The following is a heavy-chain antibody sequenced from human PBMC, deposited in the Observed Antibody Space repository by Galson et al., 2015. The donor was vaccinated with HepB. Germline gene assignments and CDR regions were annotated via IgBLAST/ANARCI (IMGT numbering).Heavy chain of an antibody. Sequence: SLRLSCAASGFTFSSYSMNWVRQAPGKGLEWVSSISSSSSYIYYADSVKGRFTISRDNAKNSLYLQMNSLRAEDTAVYYCASGSEPEAFDIWGQGTMVTVSS. CDR1: GFTFSSYS. J-gene: IGHJ3*02. V-gene: IGHV3-21*01. CDR2: ISSSSSYI. CDR3: ASGSEPEAFDI. D-gene: IGHD1-14*01.